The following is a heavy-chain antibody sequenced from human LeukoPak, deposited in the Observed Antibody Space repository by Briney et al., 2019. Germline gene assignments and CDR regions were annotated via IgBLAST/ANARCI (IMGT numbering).Heavy chain of an antibody. V-gene: IGHV1-24*01. D-gene: IGHD3-10*01. J-gene: IGHJ2*01. CDR3: ATMYYYGSGSYPWYFDL. CDR1: GYTLTELS. Sequence: ASVKVSCKVSGYTLTELSMHWVRQAPGKGLEWMGGFDPEDGETIYAQKFQGRVTMTEDTSTDTAYMELSSLRSEDTAVYYCATMYYYGSGSYPWYFDLRGRGTLVTVSS. CDR2: FDPEDGET.